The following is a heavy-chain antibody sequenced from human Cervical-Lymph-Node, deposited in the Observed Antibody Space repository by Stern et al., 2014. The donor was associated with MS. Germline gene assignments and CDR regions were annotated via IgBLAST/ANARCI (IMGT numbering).Heavy chain of an antibody. CDR2: IDHRSGSA. Sequence: AQLVESGAEVKEPGASVTVSCKASGYSLTSHSMHWVRQAPGQGLEWMAIIDHRSGSATYAQKFQDRVTMTRDTSTSTVHMEVSSLRSDDTAVYYCARSLQYCGSTTCYFYGMDVWGQGTAVTVSS. J-gene: IGHJ6*02. CDR3: ARSLQYCGSTTCYFYGMDV. CDR1: GYSLTSHS. D-gene: IGHD2-2*01. V-gene: IGHV1-46*01.